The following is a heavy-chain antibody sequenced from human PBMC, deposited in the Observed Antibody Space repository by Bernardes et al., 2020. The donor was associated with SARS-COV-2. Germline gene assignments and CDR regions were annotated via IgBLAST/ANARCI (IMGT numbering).Heavy chain of an antibody. CDR1: GFTFSSYW. CDR3: ARDGGYSYGYPDYYYYGMDV. D-gene: IGHD5-18*01. V-gene: IGHV3-74*01. CDR2: INSDGSST. J-gene: IGHJ6*02. Sequence: GSLSLSCAASGFTFSSYWMHWVRQAPGKGLVWVSRINSDGSSTSYADSVKGRFTISRDNAKNTLYLQMNSLRAEDTAVYYCARDGGYSYGYPDYYYYGMDVWGQGTTVTVSS.